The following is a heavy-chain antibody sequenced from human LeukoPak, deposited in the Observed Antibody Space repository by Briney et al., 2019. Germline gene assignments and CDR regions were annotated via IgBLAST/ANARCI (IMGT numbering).Heavy chain of an antibody. J-gene: IGHJ4*02. CDR1: GFTFHPYS. D-gene: IGHD5-12*01. Sequence: PGVSLRLSCAASGFTFHPYSMHWVLQPPGKGLEWVSLISWAGGIIYYADSVRGRFTISRVNSKNSLSLEMNSLRTEDTALYYCAKDSNTGGYSFGSWGQGTLVTVTS. V-gene: IGHV3-43*01. CDR3: AKDSNTGGYSFGS. CDR2: ISWAGGII.